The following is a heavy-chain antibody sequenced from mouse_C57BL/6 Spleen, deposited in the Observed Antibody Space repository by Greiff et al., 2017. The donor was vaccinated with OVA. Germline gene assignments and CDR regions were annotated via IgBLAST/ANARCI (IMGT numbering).Heavy chain of an antibody. J-gene: IGHJ1*03. D-gene: IGHD1-1*01. CDR2: ISSGSSTI. CDR1: GFTFSDYG. CDR3: ARQATVVAHWYFDV. Sequence: EVQGVESGGGLVKPGGSLKLSCAASGFTFSDYGMHWVRQAPEKGLEWVAYISSGSSTIYYADTVKGRFTISRDNAKNTLFLQRTRLRSEDTAMYYCARQATVVAHWYFDVWGTGTTVTVSS. V-gene: IGHV5-17*01.